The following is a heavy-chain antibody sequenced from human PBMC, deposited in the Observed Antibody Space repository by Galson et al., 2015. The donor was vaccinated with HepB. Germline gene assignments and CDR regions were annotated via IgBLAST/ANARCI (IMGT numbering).Heavy chain of an antibody. J-gene: IGHJ5*02. V-gene: IGHV6-1*01. CDR3: AGGGGWWFDP. CDR1: GDSVSSNGGA. Sequence: CAISGDSVSSNGGAWNWIRQSPSRGLEWLGRTYYRSKWYNDYAVSMKSRITINPDTSKNQFSLQLNSVTPEDTAVYYCAGGGGWWFDPWGQGTLVTVSS. CDR2: TYYRSKWYN. D-gene: IGHD2-15*01.